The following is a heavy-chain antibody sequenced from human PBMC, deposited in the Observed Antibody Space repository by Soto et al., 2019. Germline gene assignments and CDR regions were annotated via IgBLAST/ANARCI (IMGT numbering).Heavy chain of an antibody. D-gene: IGHD3-3*01. CDR2: IYSGGST. CDR3: AKGADTIFRVLIYYYYYYMDV. J-gene: IGHJ6*03. CDR1: GFTVSRNY. V-gene: IGHV3-66*01. Sequence: EVQLVESGGGLVQPGGSLRLSCAASGFTVSRNYMSWVRQAPGKGLEWVSVIYSGGSTYYADSVKGRFTISRDNSKNTLYLQMNSLRAEDTAVYYCAKGADTIFRVLIYYYYYYMDVWGKGTTVTVSS.